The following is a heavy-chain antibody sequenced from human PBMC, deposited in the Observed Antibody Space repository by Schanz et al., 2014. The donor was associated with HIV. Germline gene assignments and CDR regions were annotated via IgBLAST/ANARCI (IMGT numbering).Heavy chain of an antibody. CDR2: LYGTYE. D-gene: IGHD6-13*01. Sequence: QVQLVESGGGVVQPGRSLRLSCAVSGLISSKSVIHWVRQAPGKGLEWVATLYGTYEHFAESVRGRFTISRDNSKNTLYLQMNSLRVEDTAVYYCAREIDSSSWSFAGYYYGMDVWGRGTTVTVSS. CDR3: AREIDSSSWSFAGYYYGMDV. CDR1: GLISSKSV. V-gene: IGHV3-30*04. J-gene: IGHJ6*02.